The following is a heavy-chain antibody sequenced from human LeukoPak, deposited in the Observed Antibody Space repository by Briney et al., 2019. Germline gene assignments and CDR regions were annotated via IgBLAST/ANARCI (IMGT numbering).Heavy chain of an antibody. V-gene: IGHV4-59*01. J-gene: IGHJ4*02. CDR1: GGSTSSYY. CDR2: INYSGST. Sequence: SETLSLTCTVSGGSTSSYYWNWIRQPPGKGREWIGYINYSGSTKHKPPLKSRVTISVDTAKNQFSLKVSSVTAADTAVYCCARRRAATPSYYWGQGTLVTVSS. CDR3: ARRRAATPSYY. D-gene: IGHD1-26*01.